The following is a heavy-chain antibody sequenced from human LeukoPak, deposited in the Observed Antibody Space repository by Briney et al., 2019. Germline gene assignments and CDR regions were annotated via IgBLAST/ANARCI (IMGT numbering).Heavy chain of an antibody. V-gene: IGHV4-59*01. CDR1: GASISGNY. D-gene: IGHD5-18*01. Sequence: SETLSLTCTVSGASISGNYWTWIRQPPGKELEWIGYIYYTGNTNHYSGSTNYYPSLKSRVNISVDKSKNQFSLKLSSVTVSDTAVYYCAKDSNSYLDYWGQGTLVTVSS. J-gene: IGHJ4*02. CDR2: IYYTGNTNHYSGST. CDR3: AKDSNSYLDY.